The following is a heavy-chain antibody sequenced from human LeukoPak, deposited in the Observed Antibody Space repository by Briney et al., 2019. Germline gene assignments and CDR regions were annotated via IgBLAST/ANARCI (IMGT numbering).Heavy chain of an antibody. CDR3: AREDDILTGYYFSRRGGFDY. CDR1: GGSISSSNW. CDR2: IYHSGSP. D-gene: IGHD3-9*01. Sequence: SETLSLTCAVSGGSISSSNWWSWVRQPPGKGLEWIGEIYHSGSPNYNPSLKSRVTISVDKSKNQFSLKLSSVTAADTAVYYCAREDDILTGYYFSRRGGFDYWGQGTLVTVSS. V-gene: IGHV4-4*02. J-gene: IGHJ4*02.